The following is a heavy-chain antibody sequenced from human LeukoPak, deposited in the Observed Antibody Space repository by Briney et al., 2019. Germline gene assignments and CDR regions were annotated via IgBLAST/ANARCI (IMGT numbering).Heavy chain of an antibody. CDR2: TRNKANSYTT. D-gene: IGHD2-2*01. V-gene: IGHV3-72*01. CDR3: ARGPGYCSSASCPGFFDL. Sequence: GGSLRLSCAASGVTLSDHYMDWVRQAPGKGLEWVGRTRNKANSYTTEYAASVKGRFTTSRDDSKNSLYLQMNSLKSEDTAVYYCARGPGYCSSASCPGFFDLWGRGTLVTVSS. J-gene: IGHJ2*01. CDR1: GVTLSDHY.